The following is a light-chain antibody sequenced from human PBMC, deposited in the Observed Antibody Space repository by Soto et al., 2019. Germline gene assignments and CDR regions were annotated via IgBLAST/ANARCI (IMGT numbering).Light chain of an antibody. CDR2: DAS. V-gene: IGKV3-11*01. CDR3: QQRSNWPPGLT. CDR1: QSVSSY. J-gene: IGKJ4*01. Sequence: EIVLTQSPATLSLSPGERATLSCRASQSVSSYLAWYQQKPGQAPRLLIYDASNSATGIPARFNGSGSGTDFTLTISSLEPEDFAVYYCQQRSNWPPGLTFGGGTKVEIK.